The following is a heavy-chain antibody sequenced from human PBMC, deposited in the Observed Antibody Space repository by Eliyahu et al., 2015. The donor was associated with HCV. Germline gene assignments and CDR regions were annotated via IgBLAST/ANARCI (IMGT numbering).Heavy chain of an antibody. CDR1: GGSXRSSXYX. J-gene: IGHJ4*02. Sequence: QLQLQESGPGLVKPSETLSLTCTVSGGSXRSSXYXWAXIXXPPGKGXEWIGSISGSGSTYYNPSLESRVTILVDTSKNQFSLKVNSVTAADTAVYYCARQWFTNFYDTNYPKFDYWGQGTLVTVSS. V-gene: IGHV4-39*01. CDR3: ARQWFTNFYDTNYPKFDY. CDR2: ISGSGST. D-gene: IGHD2/OR15-2a*01.